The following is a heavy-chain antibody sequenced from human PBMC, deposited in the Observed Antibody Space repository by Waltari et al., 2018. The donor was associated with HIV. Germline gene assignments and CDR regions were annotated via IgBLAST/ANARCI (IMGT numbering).Heavy chain of an antibody. D-gene: IGHD4-17*01. V-gene: IGHV3-74*01. CDR2: SNGDGSGT. CDR1: GFTFSSHW. CDR3: TREGVETTAPADY. Sequence: EVQLVESGGGLVQAGGSLRLSCAASGFTFSSHWMHWVRQAPGKGLVWVARSNGDGSGTSYADSVRGRFSNSRENAENSLHLHMNSVRPEDTGLYYCTREGVETTAPADYWGQGTLVTVSS. J-gene: IGHJ4*02.